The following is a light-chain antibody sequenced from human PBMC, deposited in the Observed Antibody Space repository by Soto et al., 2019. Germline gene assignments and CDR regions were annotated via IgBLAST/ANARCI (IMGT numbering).Light chain of an antibody. V-gene: IGLV2-14*01. CDR1: SSDIGAYDY. CDR2: EVN. J-gene: IGLJ1*01. Sequence: QSALTQPASLSGSPGQSITISCTGTSSDIGAYDYVSWFQQHPGKAPKLMISEVNNRPSGVSNRFSGSKSGNTAYLTISGLQTEDEADYYCSSFTGFSTVFGSGTKLTVL. CDR3: SSFTGFSTV.